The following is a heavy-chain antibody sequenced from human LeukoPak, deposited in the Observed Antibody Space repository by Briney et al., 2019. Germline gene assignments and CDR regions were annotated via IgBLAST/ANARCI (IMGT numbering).Heavy chain of an antibody. Sequence: PGGALRLSLAASGFTFSSYEMNWVRQAPGKGVEVVSHSSSSGSTICYAGSVKGRFTTARDNAKKSVYLQMNSLRAEDTAVYYCARGSLHSAYGFDYWGQGSLVTVYS. V-gene: IGHV3-48*03. CDR1: GFTFSSYE. D-gene: IGHD5-12*01. CDR3: ARGSLHSAYGFDY. CDR2: SSSSGSTI. J-gene: IGHJ4*02.